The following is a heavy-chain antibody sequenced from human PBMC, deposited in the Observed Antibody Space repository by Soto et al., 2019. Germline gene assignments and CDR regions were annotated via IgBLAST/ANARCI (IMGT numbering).Heavy chain of an antibody. J-gene: IGHJ5*02. V-gene: IGHV1-69*01. CDR3: ADSGVVAGTSWFDP. CDR2: IIPIFGTA. CDR1: GGTFSSYA. D-gene: IGHD6-19*01. Sequence: QVQLVQSGAEVKKPGSSVKVSCKASGGTFSSYAISWVRQAPGQGLEWMGGIIPIFGTANYAQKFQGRVTTTADESTSTAYMELSRLRSEDTAVYYCADSGVVAGTSWFDPWGQGTLVTVSS.